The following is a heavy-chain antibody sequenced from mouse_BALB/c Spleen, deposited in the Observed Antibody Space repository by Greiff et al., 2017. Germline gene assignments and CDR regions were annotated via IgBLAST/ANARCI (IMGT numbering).Heavy chain of an antibody. CDR3: ARMDGNSYAMDY. J-gene: IGHJ4*01. V-gene: IGHV5-4*02. Sequence: EVQLQESGGGLVKPGGSLKLSCAASGFTFSDYYMYWVRQTPEKRLEWVATISDGGSYTYYPDSVKGRFTISRDNAKNNLYLQMSSLKSEDTAMYYCARMDGNSYAMDYWGQGTSVTVSS. CDR2: ISDGGSYT. D-gene: IGHD2-1*01. CDR1: GFTFSDYY.